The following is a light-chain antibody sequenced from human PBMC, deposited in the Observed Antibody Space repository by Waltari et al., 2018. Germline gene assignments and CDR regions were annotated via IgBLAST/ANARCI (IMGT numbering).Light chain of an antibody. CDR2: GLT. CDR3: SSFTGTIWV. V-gene: IGLV2-14*01. J-gene: IGLJ3*02. Sequence: QSALTQPASVSGSPGQSNTISCTGSSLEIDFDDYVSRYQHLPGQTPKLMISGLTNRPSGISNRFSGSKSDNTASLTISGLQADDEADYYCSSFTGTIWVFGGGTKLTVL. CDR1: SLEIDFDDY.